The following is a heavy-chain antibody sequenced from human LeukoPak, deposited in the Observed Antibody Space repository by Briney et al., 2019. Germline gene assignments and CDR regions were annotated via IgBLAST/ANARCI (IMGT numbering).Heavy chain of an antibody. J-gene: IGHJ4*02. CDR1: GGSISSYY. CDR2: IYYSGST. CDR3: ARDYRAIPYSNYVFESYNRFDY. V-gene: IGHV4-59*12. Sequence: PSETLSLTCTVSGGSISSYYWSWIRQPPGKGLEWIGYIYYSGSTNYNPSLKSRVTISVDTSRNQFSLKLSSVTAADTAVYYCARDYRAIPYSNYVFESYNRFDYWGQGTLVTVSS. D-gene: IGHD4-11*01.